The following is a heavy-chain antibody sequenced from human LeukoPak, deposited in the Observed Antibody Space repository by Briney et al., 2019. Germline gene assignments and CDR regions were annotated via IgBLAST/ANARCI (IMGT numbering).Heavy chain of an antibody. CDR2: ISHDGGFK. Sequence: GGSLRLSCAASGFTFSSYGMHWVRQAPGEGLEWVAVISHDGGFKYYADSVKGRVTISRDNSKNTLYLQMNSLTAEDTAVYYCAKDGAARLNYFNYWDQGTLVTVSS. V-gene: IGHV3-30*18. CDR3: AKDGAARLNYFNY. CDR1: GFTFSSYG. D-gene: IGHD6-6*01. J-gene: IGHJ4*02.